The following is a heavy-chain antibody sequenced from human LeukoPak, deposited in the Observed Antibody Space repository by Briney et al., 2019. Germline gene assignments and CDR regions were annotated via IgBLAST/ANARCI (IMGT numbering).Heavy chain of an antibody. Sequence: SETLSLTCAVYGGSFSGYYWSWIRQPPGKGLEWIGEINHSGSTNYNPSLKSRVTISVDTSKNQFSLKLSSVTAADTAVYYCARSPTQHSKQSQKNWFDPWGQGTLVTVSS. J-gene: IGHJ5*02. V-gene: IGHV4-34*01. CDR3: ARSPTQHSKQSQKNWFDP. CDR1: GGSFSGYY. D-gene: IGHD6-13*01. CDR2: INHSGST.